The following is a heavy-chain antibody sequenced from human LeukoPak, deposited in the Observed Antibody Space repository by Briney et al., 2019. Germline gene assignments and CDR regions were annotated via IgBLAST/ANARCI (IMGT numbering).Heavy chain of an antibody. J-gene: IGHJ4*02. D-gene: IGHD4-17*01. CDR3: ARTHTVTTSGLDY. CDR2: INHSGST. Sequence: SETPSLTCAVYGGSFSGYYWSWIRQPPGKGLEWVGEINHSGSTNYNPSLKSRVTISVDTSKNQFSLKLSSVTAADTAVYYCARTHTVTTSGLDYWGQGTLVTVFS. CDR1: GGSFSGYY. V-gene: IGHV4-34*01.